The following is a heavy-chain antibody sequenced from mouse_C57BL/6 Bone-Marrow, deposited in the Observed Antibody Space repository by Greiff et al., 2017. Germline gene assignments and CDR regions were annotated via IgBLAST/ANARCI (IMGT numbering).Heavy chain of an antibody. V-gene: IGHV2-2*01. J-gene: IGHJ3*01. CDR3: ARYYGYRAFAY. Sequence: QVQLQQSGPGLVQPSQSLSITCTVSGFSLTSYGVHWVRQSPGKGLEWLGVIWSGGSTDYNAAFISRLSISKDNSKSQVFFKMNRLQADDTAIYYCARYYGYRAFAYWGQGTLVTVSA. CDR1: GFSLTSYG. CDR2: IWSGGST. D-gene: IGHD2-2*01.